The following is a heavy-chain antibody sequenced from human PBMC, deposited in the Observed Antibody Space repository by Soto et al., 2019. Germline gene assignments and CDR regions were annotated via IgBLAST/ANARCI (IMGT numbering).Heavy chain of an antibody. Sequence: SVKVSCKASGFDFGSFGIQFLRQTRGQGLEWIGWIVVGTGSTNYARNFQGRVAISRDMSATTAYMDLYNLKSDDTAVYFCSVDHPHMAIGWPAWGQGTTVTVAS. V-gene: IGHV1-58*02. CDR2: IVVGTGST. D-gene: IGHD2-21*01. CDR1: GFDFGSFG. J-gene: IGHJ6*02. CDR3: SVDHPHMAIGWPA.